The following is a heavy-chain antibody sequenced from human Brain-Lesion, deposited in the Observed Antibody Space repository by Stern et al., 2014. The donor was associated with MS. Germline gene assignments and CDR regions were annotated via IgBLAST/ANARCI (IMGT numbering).Heavy chain of an antibody. J-gene: IGHJ4*02. CDR3: ARDITGSSAYFAY. CDR1: GFTFDGYA. CDR2: ISWNSGTI. V-gene: IGHV3-9*01. D-gene: IGHD1-14*01. Sequence: VQLVQSGGDLVQPGRSLRLSCAAFGFTFDGYAMPWVRQAPWKGLEWVAGISWNSGTIGYADSVKGRFTTSRDNAYSSLYLQMNSLRPEDTALYYCARDITGSSAYFAYWGQGTLVTVSS.